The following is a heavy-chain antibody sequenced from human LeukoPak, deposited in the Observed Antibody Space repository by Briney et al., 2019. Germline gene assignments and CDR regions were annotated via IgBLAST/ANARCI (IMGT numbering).Heavy chain of an antibody. CDR2: ISSNSSYI. Sequence: GGSLRLSCAASGFTFSSYSMNWVRQAPGKGLEWVSSISSNSSYIYYADSVKGRFTISRDNAKNSLYLQMNSLRAEDTAVYYCARLSGSYFGLDYWGQGTLVTVSS. D-gene: IGHD1-26*01. CDR3: ARLSGSYFGLDY. CDR1: GFTFSSYS. V-gene: IGHV3-21*01. J-gene: IGHJ4*02.